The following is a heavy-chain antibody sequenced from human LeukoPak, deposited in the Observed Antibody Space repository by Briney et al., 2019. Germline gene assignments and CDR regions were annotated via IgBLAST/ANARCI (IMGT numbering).Heavy chain of an antibody. CDR1: GGTFSSYA. CDR2: IIPIFGTA. D-gene: IGHD6-19*01. CDR3: STSSGWLYSYFDL. Sequence: ASVKVSCKASGGTFSSYAISWVRQAPGQGLEWMGGIIPIFGTANYAQKFQGRVTITADESTSTAYMELSSLRSEDTAVYYCSTSSGWLYSYFDLWGQGTLVTVSS. V-gene: IGHV1-69*13. J-gene: IGHJ5*02.